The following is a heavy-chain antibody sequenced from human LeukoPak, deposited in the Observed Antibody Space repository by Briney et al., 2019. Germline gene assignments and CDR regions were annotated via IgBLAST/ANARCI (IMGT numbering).Heavy chain of an antibody. CDR2: IDKHGNGK. V-gene: IGHV3-7*01. J-gene: IGHJ4*02. Sequence: PGGSLGLSCVASGFTFSTSWVTWARQAPGKGLEWVANIDKHGNGKYYVDSVEGRFAISRDYATNSVFLQMNSLRAEDTSVYYCARDAGWGYYDLWGQGTPVTVSS. D-gene: IGHD1-26*01. CDR3: ARDAGWGYYDL. CDR1: GFTFSTSW.